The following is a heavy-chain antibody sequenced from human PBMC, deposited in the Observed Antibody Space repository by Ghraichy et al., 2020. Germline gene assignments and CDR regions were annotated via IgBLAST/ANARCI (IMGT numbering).Heavy chain of an antibody. V-gene: IGHV3-74*01. CDR2: TNGDGSDT. J-gene: IGHJ4*02. CDR3: VRGGSLGSFDY. Sequence: GAYLRLSCAASGFTSSNYWMHWVRQSSGKGLVWVSRTNGDGSDTIYADSVKGRFTFSRDNAKNTLYLQMNSLRDEDTAIYYCVRGGSLGSFDYWGQGTLVTVSS. D-gene: IGHD7-27*01. CDR1: GFTSSNYW.